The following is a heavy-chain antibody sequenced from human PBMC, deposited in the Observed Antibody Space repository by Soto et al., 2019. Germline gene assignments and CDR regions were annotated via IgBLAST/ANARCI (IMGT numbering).Heavy chain of an antibody. CDR2: IYYSGST. V-gene: IGHV4-31*03. CDR1: GGSISSGGYY. J-gene: IGHJ4*02. CDR3: ARILTGYYILDY. Sequence: PSETLSLTCTVSGGSISSGGYYWSWIRQHPGKGLEWIGYIYYSGSTYYNPSLKSRVTISVDTSKNQFSLKLSSVTAADTAVYYCARILTGYYILDYWGQGTLVTVSS. D-gene: IGHD3-9*01.